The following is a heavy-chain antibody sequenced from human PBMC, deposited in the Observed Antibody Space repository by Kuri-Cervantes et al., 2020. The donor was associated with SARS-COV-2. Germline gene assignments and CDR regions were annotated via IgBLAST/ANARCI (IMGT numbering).Heavy chain of an antibody. D-gene: IGHD6-13*01. CDR3: ARSGNEQQLPIDAFDI. CDR1: GGGSVTSGRYY. CDR2: TSTSGST. Sequence: SETLSLTCTVSGGGSVTSGRYYWNWIRQPAGTGLQWIGRTSTSGSTNYNPSLKSRVIISLDSSKNQFSLQLSSVTAADTAVYYCARSGNEQQLPIDAFDIWGQGTMVTVSS. V-gene: IGHV4-61*02. J-gene: IGHJ3*02.